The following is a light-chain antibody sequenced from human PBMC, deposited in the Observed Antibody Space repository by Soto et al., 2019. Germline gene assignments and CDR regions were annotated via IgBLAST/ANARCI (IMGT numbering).Light chain of an antibody. V-gene: IGLV1-44*01. CDR3: TVWDGSLDGRV. CDR2: RTD. CDR1: GSNIGTNT. Sequence: QSVLTQPPSASGTPGQRVTISCSGSGSNIGTNTVNWYQQLPGTAPKLLIYRTDQRPAGIPDRFSGSKSGTSASLDISGLQSDDEADYYCTVWDGSLDGRVFGGGIKLTVL. J-gene: IGLJ3*02.